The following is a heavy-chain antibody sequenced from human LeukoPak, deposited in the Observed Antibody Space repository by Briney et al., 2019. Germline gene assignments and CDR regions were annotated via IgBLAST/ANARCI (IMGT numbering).Heavy chain of an antibody. J-gene: IGHJ4*02. CDR2: ISSTGDTM. CDR3: AKVKQQLDTDFDY. V-gene: IGHV3-48*01. Sequence: GGSLRLSCAASGFTFSSHNMNWVRQAPGKGLEWVSYISSTGDTMYYADSVKGRFTISRDNAKNTLYLQMNSLRAEDTAVYYCAKVKQQLDTDFDYWGQGTLVTVSS. D-gene: IGHD6-13*01. CDR1: GFTFSSHN.